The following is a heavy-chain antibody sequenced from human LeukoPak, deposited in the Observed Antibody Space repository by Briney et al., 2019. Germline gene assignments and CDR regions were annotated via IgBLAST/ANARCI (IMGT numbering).Heavy chain of an antibody. J-gene: IGHJ4*02. CDR2: INPNRGGT. Sequence: PEASVKVSCKASGYTFTGYYMHWVRQAPGQGLEWMGWINPNRGGTNYAQKFQGRVTMTRDTSISTAYMELSRLRSDDTAVYYCAREEVGATLDYWGQGTLVTVSS. CDR3: AREEVGATLDY. V-gene: IGHV1-2*02. CDR1: GYTFTGYY. D-gene: IGHD1-26*01.